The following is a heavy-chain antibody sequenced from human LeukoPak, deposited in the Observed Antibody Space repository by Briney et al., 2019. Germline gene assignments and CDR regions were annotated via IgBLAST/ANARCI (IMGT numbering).Heavy chain of an antibody. CDR2: IIPIFGTA. Sequence: ASVKVSCTASGGTFSSYAISWVRQAPGQGLEWMGGIIPIFGTANYAQKFQGRVTITADESTSTAYMELSSLRSEDTAMYYCARRGDYSLYYFDYWGQGTLVTVSS. J-gene: IGHJ4*02. CDR3: ARRGDYSLYYFDY. D-gene: IGHD4-11*01. CDR1: GGTFSSYA. V-gene: IGHV1-69*01.